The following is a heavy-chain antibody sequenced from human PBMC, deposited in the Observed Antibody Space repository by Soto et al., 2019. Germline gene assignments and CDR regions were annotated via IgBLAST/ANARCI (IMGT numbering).Heavy chain of an antibody. Sequence: ASVKVSCKASGYTFTSYGISWVRQAPGQGLEWMGWISAYNGNTNYAQKLQGRVTMTTDTSTSTAYMELRSRRSDDTAVYYCARDPLAARPGAYYYYGMDVWGQGTTVTVSS. J-gene: IGHJ6*02. CDR1: GYTFTSYG. CDR2: ISAYNGNT. V-gene: IGHV1-18*01. D-gene: IGHD6-6*01. CDR3: ARDPLAARPGAYYYYGMDV.